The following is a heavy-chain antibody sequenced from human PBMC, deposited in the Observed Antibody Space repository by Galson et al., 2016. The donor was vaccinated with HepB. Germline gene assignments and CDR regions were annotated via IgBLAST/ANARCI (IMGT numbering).Heavy chain of an antibody. CDR1: GGSISGYY. CDR3: AAGYNWDY. D-gene: IGHD1-20*01. J-gene: IGHJ4*02. V-gene: IGHV4-59*01. CDR2: IYYSGST. Sequence: SETLSLTCNVPGGSISGYYCSWIRQPPGKGLEWIGYIYYSGSTNYNPSLKSRVTISGDTSKNQFSLKLSSVTAADTAVYYCAAGYNWDYWGQGALVTVSS.